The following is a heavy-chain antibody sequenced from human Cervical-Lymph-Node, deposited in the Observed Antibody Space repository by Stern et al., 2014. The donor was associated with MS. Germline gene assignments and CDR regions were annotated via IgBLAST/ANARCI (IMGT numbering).Heavy chain of an antibody. V-gene: IGHV1-2*04. D-gene: IGHD1-26*01. CDR1: GYTFTGYY. CDR2: INPNSGGT. J-gene: IGHJ4*02. CDR3: AREGVGDPGRFDY. Sequence: VQLEESGAEVKKPGASVKVSCKASGYTFTGYYMHWVRQAPGQGLEWMGWINPNSGGTNYAQKFQGWVTMTRDTSISTAYMELSRLRSDDTAVYYCAREGVGDPGRFDYWGQGTLVTVSS.